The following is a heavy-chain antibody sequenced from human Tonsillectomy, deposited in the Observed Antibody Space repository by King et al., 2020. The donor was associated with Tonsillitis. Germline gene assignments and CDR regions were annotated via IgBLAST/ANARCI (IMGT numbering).Heavy chain of an antibody. CDR2: IYYSGNT. J-gene: IGHJ6*03. V-gene: IGHV4-31*01. CDR3: ARASYYSMDV. Sequence: VQLQESGPGLVKPSQTLSLTCTVSRGSISSGGYYWSWVRQHPGKGLEWIGYIYYSGNTYYNPSLKSLVTISVDTSNNQFSLKLSAVTAADTAVYYCARASYYSMDVWGKGTTVTVSS. CDR1: RGSISSGGYY.